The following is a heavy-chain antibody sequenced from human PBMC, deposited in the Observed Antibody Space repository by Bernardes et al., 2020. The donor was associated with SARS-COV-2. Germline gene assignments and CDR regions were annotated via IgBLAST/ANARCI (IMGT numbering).Heavy chain of an antibody. CDR1: GYTLTELS. J-gene: IGHJ4*02. V-gene: IGHV1-24*01. Sequence: ASVEVCWEVSGYTLTELSMHWVRQAPGKGLEWMGGFDPEDGETIYAQKFQGRVTMTEDTSTDTAYMELSSLRSEDTAVYYCATAHQFMMNDYWGQGTLVTVSS. D-gene: IGHD3-16*01. CDR3: ATAHQFMMNDY. CDR2: FDPEDGET.